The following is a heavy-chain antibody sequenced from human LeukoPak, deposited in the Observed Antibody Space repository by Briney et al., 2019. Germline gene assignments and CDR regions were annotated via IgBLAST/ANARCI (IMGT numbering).Heavy chain of an antibody. CDR2: ISAYNGNT. V-gene: IGHV1-18*01. D-gene: IGHD3-3*01. CDR3: ARDVGTLFDIPPLDY. Sequence: ASVKVSCKASGYTFTSYGISWVRQAPGQGLEWMGWISAYNGNTNYAQKLQGRVTMTTDTSTSTAYMELRSLGSDDTAVYYCARDVGTLFDIPPLDYWGQGTLVTVSS. CDR1: GYTFTSYG. J-gene: IGHJ4*02.